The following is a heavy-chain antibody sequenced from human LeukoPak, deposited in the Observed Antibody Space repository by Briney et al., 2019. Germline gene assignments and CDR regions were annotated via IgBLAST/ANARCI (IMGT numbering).Heavy chain of an antibody. D-gene: IGHD5-24*01. V-gene: IGHV5-51*01. J-gene: IGHJ3*02. CDR3: ARTIRIGMATIPYDAFDI. CDR1: GYSFTNYW. CDR2: INPGDSDT. Sequence: PGASLQISCKGSGYSFTNYWIGWVRQLPGKGLEWMAIINPGDSDTKYSPSFQGQVTISADKSINTAYLQWSSLRASDNAMYYCARTIRIGMATIPYDAFDIWGQGTMVTVSS.